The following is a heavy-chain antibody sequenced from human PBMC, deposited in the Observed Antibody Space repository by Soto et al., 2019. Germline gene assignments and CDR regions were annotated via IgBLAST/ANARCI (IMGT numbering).Heavy chain of an antibody. CDR3: ARQADYNILTGYFYYFDY. CDR2: IYPGDSDA. D-gene: IGHD3-9*01. CDR1: GYSFTDYW. J-gene: IGHJ4*02. V-gene: IGHV5-51*01. Sequence: SGESLKISCNSSGYSFTDYWIGWVRQMPGKGLEWMGIIYPGDSDARYSPSFQGQVTISVDTSINTAFLRWNSLTASDTAMYYCARQADYNILTGYFYYFDYWGQGSLVTVSS.